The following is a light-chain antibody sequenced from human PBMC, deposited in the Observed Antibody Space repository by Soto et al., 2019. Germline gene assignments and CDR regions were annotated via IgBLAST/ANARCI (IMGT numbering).Light chain of an antibody. CDR1: SSDVGGYNY. V-gene: IGLV2-14*01. Sequence: QSALTQPASVSGSPGQSITISCTGTSSDVGGYNYVSWYQQHPGKAPKLMIYDVSNWPSGVSDRFSGSKSGNTASLTISGLQPEDEADSYCSSYTSTSTRVFGGGTKLTVL. CDR2: DVS. CDR3: SSYTSTSTRV. J-gene: IGLJ2*01.